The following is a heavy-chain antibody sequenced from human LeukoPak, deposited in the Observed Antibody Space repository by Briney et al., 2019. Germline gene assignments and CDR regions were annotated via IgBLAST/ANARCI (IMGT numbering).Heavy chain of an antibody. CDR2: IYTSGST. D-gene: IGHD3-22*01. Sequence: SETLSLTCTVSGSFISSYYWSWIRQPAGKGLEWIGCIYTSGSTNYNPSLKSRVTMSVDTSKNQFSLKLSSVTAADTAVYYCARGVYYYDSSGYYSPDPDAFDIWGQGTMVTVSS. J-gene: IGHJ3*02. V-gene: IGHV4-4*07. CDR1: GSFISSYY. CDR3: ARGVYYYDSSGYYSPDPDAFDI.